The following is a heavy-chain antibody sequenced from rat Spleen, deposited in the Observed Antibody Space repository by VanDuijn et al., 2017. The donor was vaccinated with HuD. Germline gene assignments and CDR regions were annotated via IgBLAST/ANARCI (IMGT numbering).Heavy chain of an antibody. D-gene: IGHD1-11*01. CDR2: ISYDVTAT. CDR3: ARRIYGGYRYFDY. Sequence: EVQLVESGGGLVQPGRSMKLSCAASGFTFSNYDMAWVRQAPTKGLEWVASISYDVTATYYRDSVKGRFTLSRDNVKSTLYLQIDSLRSEDTATYYCARRIYGGYRYFDYWGQGVMVTVSS. V-gene: IGHV5-25*01. J-gene: IGHJ2*01. CDR1: GFTFSNYD.